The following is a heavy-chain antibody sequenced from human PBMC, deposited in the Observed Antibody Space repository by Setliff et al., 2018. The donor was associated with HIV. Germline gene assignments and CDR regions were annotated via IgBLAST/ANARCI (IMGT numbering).Heavy chain of an antibody. D-gene: IGHD2-2*01. Sequence: PSETLSLTCAVYGGSFSGYYWSWIRQPPGKGLEWIGEINHSGSTNYNPSLKSRVTISVDTSKNQFSLKLSSVTAADTAVYYCARGLVVPASTSYYMDVWGKGTTVTRLL. CDR2: INHSGST. V-gene: IGHV4-34*01. J-gene: IGHJ6*03. CDR1: GGSFSGYY. CDR3: ARGLVVPASTSYYMDV.